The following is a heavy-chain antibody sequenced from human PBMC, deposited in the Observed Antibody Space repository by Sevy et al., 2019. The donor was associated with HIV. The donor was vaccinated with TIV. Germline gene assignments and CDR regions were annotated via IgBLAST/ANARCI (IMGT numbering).Heavy chain of an antibody. CDR2: IQSKTDGGTT. CDR3: TTDTSTGYFDWLLDFDY. J-gene: IGHJ4*02. Sequence: GGSLRLSCAASGFTFSSAWMSWVRQAPGKGLEWVGRIQSKTDGGTTDYAASVKGRITISRDDSVNTLYLQMNSLTTDDTAVYYCTTDTSTGYFDWLLDFDYWGQGTLVTVSS. V-gene: IGHV3-15*01. D-gene: IGHD3-9*01. CDR1: GFTFSSAW.